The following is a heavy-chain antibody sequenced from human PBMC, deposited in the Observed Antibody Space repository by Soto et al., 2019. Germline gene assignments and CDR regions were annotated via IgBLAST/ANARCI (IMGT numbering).Heavy chain of an antibody. Sequence: PGGSLRLSCAASGFTFSSYGMHWVRQAPGKGLEWVAVISYDGSNKYYADSVKGRFTISSDNSKNTLYLQMNSLRAEDTAVYYCAKVRGTMVRGVDDAFDIWGQGTMVTVSS. CDR1: GFTFSSYG. CDR2: ISYDGSNK. V-gene: IGHV3-30*18. D-gene: IGHD3-10*01. J-gene: IGHJ3*02. CDR3: AKVRGTMVRGVDDAFDI.